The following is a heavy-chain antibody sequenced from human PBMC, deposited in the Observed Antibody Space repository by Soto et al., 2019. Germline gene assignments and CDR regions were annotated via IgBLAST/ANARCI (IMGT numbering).Heavy chain of an antibody. Sequence: PGGSQRHSSAASGFTLYSSGMHWVRQAPGKGLEWVAVIWYDGSNKYYADSVKGRFTISRDNSKNTLYLQMNSLRAEDTAVYYCASSLSEPQYYFDYWGQGTLVTVYS. CDR3: ASSLSEPQYYFDY. J-gene: IGHJ4*02. CDR2: IWYDGSNK. V-gene: IGHV3-33*01. CDR1: GFTLYSSG.